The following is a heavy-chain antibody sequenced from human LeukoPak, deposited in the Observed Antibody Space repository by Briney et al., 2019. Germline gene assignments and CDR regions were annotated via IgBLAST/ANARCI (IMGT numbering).Heavy chain of an antibody. D-gene: IGHD2-15*01. V-gene: IGHV3-21*01. CDR3: ARGYCSGGSCYDGGVFDY. CDR1: GFTFSSYS. Sequence: GGSLRLSCAASGFTFSSYSMNWVRQAPGKGLEWVSSISSSSSYIYYADSVKGRFTISRDNSKNTLYLQMNSLRAEDTAVYYCARGYCSGGSCYDGGVFDYWGQGTLVTVSS. J-gene: IGHJ4*02. CDR2: ISSSSSYI.